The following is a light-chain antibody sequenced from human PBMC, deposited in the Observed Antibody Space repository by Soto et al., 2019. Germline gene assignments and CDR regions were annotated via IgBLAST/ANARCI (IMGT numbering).Light chain of an antibody. CDR3: QLSYSTPIT. V-gene: IGKV1-39*01. Sequence: DIPMTQSPSSLSASVGDRVTITCRASQSISSYLNWYQQKPGKAPKLLIYAASSLQSGVPSRFSGSGSGTDFTLTISSLQPEDFATYYCQLSYSTPITFGQGTRLEIK. CDR2: AAS. CDR1: QSISSY. J-gene: IGKJ5*01.